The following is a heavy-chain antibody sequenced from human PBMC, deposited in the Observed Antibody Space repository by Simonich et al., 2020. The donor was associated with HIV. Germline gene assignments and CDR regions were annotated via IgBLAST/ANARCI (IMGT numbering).Heavy chain of an antibody. D-gene: IGHD6-13*01. V-gene: IGHV4-34*01. Sequence: QVQLQQWGAGLLKPSETLSLSCAVYGGSFNTYYWSWIRQPPGKGLEWIGEINHSGSTNYTPSLNSRVTISVDTSKNQFSLKLSSVTAADTAVYYCARGRYSSSSHDVFDSWGQGTMVTVSS. J-gene: IGHJ3*02. CDR2: INHSGST. CDR1: GGSFNTYY. CDR3: ARGRYSSSSHDVFDS.